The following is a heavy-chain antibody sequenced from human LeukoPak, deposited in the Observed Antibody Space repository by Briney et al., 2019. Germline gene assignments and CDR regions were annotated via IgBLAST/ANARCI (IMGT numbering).Heavy chain of an antibody. CDR2: ISRSGSTI. D-gene: IGHD5-24*01. J-gene: IGHJ4*02. V-gene: IGHV3-48*03. Sequence: GGSLRLSCAASGFTFSSYEMNWVRQAPGKGLEWVSYISRSGSTIYYADSVKGRFTISRDNDKISLYLQMNSLRAEDTAVYYCAKDMGNGYNGYPYYFDYWGQGTLVTVSS. CDR3: AKDMGNGYNGYPYYFDY. CDR1: GFTFSSYE.